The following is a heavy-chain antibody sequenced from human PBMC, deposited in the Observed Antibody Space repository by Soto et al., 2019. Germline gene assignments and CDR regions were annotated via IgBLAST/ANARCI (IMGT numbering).Heavy chain of an antibody. V-gene: IGHV1-69*04. D-gene: IGHD5-12*01. CDR1: GGTFSSYT. J-gene: IGHJ4*02. CDR2: IIPTLGIA. CDR3: ARDGGYSGYDFSY. Sequence: SVKVSCKASGGTFSSYTISWVRQAPGQGLEWMGRIIPTLGIANYAQKFQGRVTITADKSTSTAYMELSSLRSEDTAVYYCARDGGYSGYDFSYWGQGTQVTVSS.